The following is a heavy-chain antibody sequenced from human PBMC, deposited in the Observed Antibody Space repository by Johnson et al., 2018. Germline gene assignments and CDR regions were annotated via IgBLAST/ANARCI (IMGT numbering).Heavy chain of an antibody. CDR1: GFTFSSYG. Sequence: EVQLVESGGGVVQPGRSLRLSCAASGFTFSSYGMHWVRQAPGKGLVWVSRINSDGSSTSYADSVKGRFTISRDNAKNTLYLQMNSLRAEDTAVYYCARVGSSSWVAAFDIWGQGTTVTVSS. D-gene: IGHD6-6*01. CDR3: ARVGSSSWVAAFDI. J-gene: IGHJ3*02. V-gene: IGHV3-74*02. CDR2: INSDGSST.